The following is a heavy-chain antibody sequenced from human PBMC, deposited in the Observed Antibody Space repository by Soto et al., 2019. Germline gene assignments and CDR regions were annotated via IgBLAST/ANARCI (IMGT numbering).Heavy chain of an antibody. CDR1: GFTVSSNY. D-gene: IGHD2-2*01. CDR3: AREVLGYCSSTSCYSDAFDI. V-gene: IGHV3-53*04. CDR2: IYSGGST. J-gene: IGHJ3*02. Sequence: EVQLVESGGGLVQPGGSLRLSCAASGFTVSSNYMSWVRQAPGKGLEWVSVIYSGGSTYYADSVKGRFTISRHNAKNTLYLQMNSLRAEDTAVYYCAREVLGYCSSTSCYSDAFDIWGQGTMVTVSS.